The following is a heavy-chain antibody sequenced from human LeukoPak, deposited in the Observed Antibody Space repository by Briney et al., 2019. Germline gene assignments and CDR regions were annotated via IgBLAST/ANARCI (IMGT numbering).Heavy chain of an antibody. J-gene: IGHJ4*02. CDR1: GFTFSSYA. V-gene: IGHV3-23*01. D-gene: IGHD3-22*01. Sequence: GGSLRLTCAASGFTFSSYAMSWVGQAPGEGLEWVSAISGSGGSTYYADSVKGRFTISRDNSNNTLYLQMNSLRAEDTAVYYCAKGPSHYDSSGYYDYWGQGTLVTVSS. CDR2: ISGSGGST. CDR3: AKGPSHYDSSGYYDY.